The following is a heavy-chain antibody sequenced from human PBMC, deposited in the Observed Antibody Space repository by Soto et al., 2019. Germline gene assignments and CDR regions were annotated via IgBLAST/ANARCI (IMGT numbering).Heavy chain of an antibody. CDR3: ARAYYDILTGYPTGGDFDY. CDR1: GGSISRSSYY. Sequence: QLQLQESGPGLVKPSETLSLTCTVSGGSISRSSYYWGWIRQPPGKGLEWIGSIYYSGSTYYNPSLKSRVTISVDTSKNQFSLKLSSLSAADTAVYYCARAYYDILTGYPTGGDFDYWGQGTLVTFSS. CDR2: IYYSGST. J-gene: IGHJ4*02. V-gene: IGHV4-39*01. D-gene: IGHD3-9*01.